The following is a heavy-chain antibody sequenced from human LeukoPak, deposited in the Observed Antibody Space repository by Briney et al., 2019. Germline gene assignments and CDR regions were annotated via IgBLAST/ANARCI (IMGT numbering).Heavy chain of an antibody. CDR2: IIPILGIA. J-gene: IGHJ4*02. V-gene: IGHV1-69*04. D-gene: IGHD3-9*01. CDR3: AREVGTYYDILTGSTGD. Sequence: GASVKVSCKASGGTFSSYTISWVRQAPGQGLEWTGRIIPILGIANYAQKFQGRVTITADKSTSTAYMELSSLRSEDTAVYYCAREVGTYYDILTGSTGDWGQGTLVTVSS. CDR1: GGTFSSYT.